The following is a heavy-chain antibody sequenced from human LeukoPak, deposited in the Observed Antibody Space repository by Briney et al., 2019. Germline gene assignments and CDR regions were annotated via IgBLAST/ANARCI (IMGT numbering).Heavy chain of an antibody. Sequence: GGSLRLSCAASGFTFSRYWMHWVRQTPGKGLVWVSLINSDGTTTFYADSVKGRFTISRDNAKNTLYLQMNSLRAEDTAVYYCAKYSSGWYGGSFDIWGQGTMVTVSS. V-gene: IGHV3-74*01. J-gene: IGHJ3*02. CDR2: INSDGTTT. CDR3: AKYSSGWYGGSFDI. CDR1: GFTFSRYW. D-gene: IGHD6-19*01.